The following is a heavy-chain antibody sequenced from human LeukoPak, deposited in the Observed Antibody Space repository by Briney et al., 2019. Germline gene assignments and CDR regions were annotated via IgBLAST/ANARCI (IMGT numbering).Heavy chain of an antibody. CDR1: GFAFSIYS. Sequence: GGSLRLSCAASGFAFSIYSMNWVRQAPGKGLEWLSSITSSSNYIYYADSVKGRFTISRDNVQNSLYLQMNSLRAEDTAMYYCARDRGYFDNWGQGTLVTVSS. CDR3: ARDRGYFDN. J-gene: IGHJ4*02. V-gene: IGHV3-21*01. CDR2: ITSSSNYI.